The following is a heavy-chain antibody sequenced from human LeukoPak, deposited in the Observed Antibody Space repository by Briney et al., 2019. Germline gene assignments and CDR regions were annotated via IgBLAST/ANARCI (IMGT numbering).Heavy chain of an antibody. V-gene: IGHV3-30*18. CDR1: GFSFTDFA. CDR2: ISYDGRNK. Sequence: GGSLRLSCAASGFSFTDFAMTWVRQAPGKGLEWVAFISYDGRNKYYADSVKGRFTISRDNSKNTLFLQMNSLRAEDTAVYYCAKGYYEIHDAFDIWGQGTMVTVSS. J-gene: IGHJ3*02. D-gene: IGHD3-9*01. CDR3: AKGYYEIHDAFDI.